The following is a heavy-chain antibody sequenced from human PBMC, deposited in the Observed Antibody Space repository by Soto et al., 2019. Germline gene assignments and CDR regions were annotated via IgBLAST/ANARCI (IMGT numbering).Heavy chain of an antibody. Sequence: GGSLRLSCAASGFTFTNYAMSWVRQAPGKGLEWVSGLSGPGDTYYADSVKGRFTISRDNSKNTLYLQMSSLRAEDTAVYYCARVSLGASTITDYYYYGMDVWGQGTTVTVSS. CDR1: GFTFTNYA. D-gene: IGHD1-26*01. CDR2: LSGPGDT. J-gene: IGHJ6*02. V-gene: IGHV3-23*01. CDR3: ARVSLGASTITDYYYYGMDV.